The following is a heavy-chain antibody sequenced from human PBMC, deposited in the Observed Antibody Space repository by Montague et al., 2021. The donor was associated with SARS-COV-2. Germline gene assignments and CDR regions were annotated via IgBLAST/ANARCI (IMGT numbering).Heavy chain of an antibody. CDR2: TYYRSKWYN. D-gene: IGHD3-10*01. V-gene: IGHV6-1*01. CDR3: TSGREGSYNVIDV. CDR1: GDSVSSNSAT. Sequence: CAISGDSVSSNSATWNWVRQSPSRGLECLGRTYYRSKWYNDYAVSVRGRVTINPDTSKNQFSLQLNSVTPEDTAIYYCTSGREGSYNVIDVWGQGTTVTVSS. J-gene: IGHJ6*02.